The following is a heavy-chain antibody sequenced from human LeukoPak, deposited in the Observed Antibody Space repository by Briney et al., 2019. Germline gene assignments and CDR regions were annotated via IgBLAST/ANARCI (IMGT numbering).Heavy chain of an antibody. V-gene: IGHV4-34*01. CDR3: ARLIAVAGTGY. J-gene: IGHJ4*02. CDR2: INHSGST. D-gene: IGHD6-19*01. Sequence: SETLSLTCAVYGESFSGYYWSWIRLPPGKGLEWIGEINHSGSTNYNPSLKSRVTISVDTSKNQFSLKLSSVTAADTAVYYCARLIAVAGTGYWGQGTLVTVSS. CDR1: GESFSGYY.